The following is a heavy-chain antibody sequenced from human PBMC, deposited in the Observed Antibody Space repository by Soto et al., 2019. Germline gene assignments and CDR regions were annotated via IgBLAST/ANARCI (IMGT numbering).Heavy chain of an antibody. J-gene: IGHJ5*02. Sequence: SETRSLTWTFSGFCLSRRIYYLGWIQQPPGKGLEWIGSIYYSGSTYYNPSLKSRVTISVDTSKNQFSLKLSSVTAADTAVYYCARRGLTRRPYYGSGRNWFDPWGQGTLVTVSS. CDR2: IYYSGST. V-gene: IGHV4-39*01. D-gene: IGHD3-10*01. CDR1: GFCLSRRIYY. CDR3: ARRGLTRRPYYGSGRNWFDP.